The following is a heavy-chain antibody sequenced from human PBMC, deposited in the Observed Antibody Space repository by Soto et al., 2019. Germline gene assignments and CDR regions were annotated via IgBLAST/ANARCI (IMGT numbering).Heavy chain of an antibody. CDR1: GFTFSGYG. D-gene: IGHD4-17*01. CDR2: ISYDGSNK. J-gene: IGHJ6*02. CDR3: AKMFPRLPTVTTRGYGMDV. V-gene: IGHV3-30*18. Sequence: GGSLRLSCAASGFTFSGYGMHWVRQAPGKGLEWVAVISYDGSNKYYADSVKGRFTISRDNSKNTLYLQMNSLRAEDTAVYYCAKMFPRLPTVTTRGYGMDVWGQGTTVTVSS.